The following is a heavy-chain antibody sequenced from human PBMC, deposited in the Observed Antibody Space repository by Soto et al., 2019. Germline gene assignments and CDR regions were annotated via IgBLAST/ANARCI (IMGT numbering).Heavy chain of an antibody. CDR2: IIPIFGTA. CDR3: ARDRRYYYYYGMDV. V-gene: IGHV1-69*12. J-gene: IGHJ6*02. Sequence: QVQLVQSGAEVKKPGSSVKVSCKASGGTFSSYAISWVRQAPGQGLEWMGGIIPIFGTANYAQKFQGRVTXXAXEXXSTAYMELSSLRSEDTAVYYCARDRRYYYYYGMDVWGQGTTVTVSS. CDR1: GGTFSSYA.